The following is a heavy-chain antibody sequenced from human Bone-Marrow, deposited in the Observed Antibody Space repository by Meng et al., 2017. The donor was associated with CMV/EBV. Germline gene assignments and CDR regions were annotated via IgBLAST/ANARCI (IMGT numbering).Heavy chain of an antibody. J-gene: IGHJ6*02. CDR1: GFTFNTYG. D-gene: IGHD6-13*01. V-gene: IGHV3-30*02. CDR3: AKDQVPVGGYYFCGMDV. Sequence: GGSLRLSCAASGFTFNTYGMHWVRQAPGKGLEWVAFIQHDGNNKYYVGSVKGRFTISRDNSKSTVSLQMNSLRAEDTAVYYCAKDQVPVGGYYFCGMDVWGQGTTVTVSS. CDR2: IQHDGNNK.